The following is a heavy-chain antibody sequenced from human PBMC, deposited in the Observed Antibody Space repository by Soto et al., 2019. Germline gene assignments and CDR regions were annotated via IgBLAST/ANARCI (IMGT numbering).Heavy chain of an antibody. CDR3: ARDVSSDTTGFRGYDF. J-gene: IGHJ4*02. V-gene: IGHV1-69*13. CDR1: GGTVSSYA. D-gene: IGHD3-10*01. CDR2: FIPIFVSA. Sequence: SVKVSCKASGGTVSSYAITWVRQAPGKGLEWMGVFIPIFVSAHYAPKFQGRITITADEFSSTAYMELSGLTSEDTAIYYCARDVSSDTTGFRGYDFWGQGTQVTVS.